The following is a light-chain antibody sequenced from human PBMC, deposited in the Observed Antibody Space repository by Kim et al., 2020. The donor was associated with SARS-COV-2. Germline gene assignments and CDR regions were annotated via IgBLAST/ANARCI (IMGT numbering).Light chain of an antibody. CDR3: SSYTSSITVV. CDR1: SSDVGGSNY. CDR2: GVS. Sequence: GQSITIACTGTSSDVGGSNYVSWYQQHPGKAPKLMIYGVSYRPSGISNRFSGSKSGNTASLTISGLQAEDEADYYCSSYTSSITVVFGGGTKVTVL. V-gene: IGLV2-14*03. J-gene: IGLJ2*01.